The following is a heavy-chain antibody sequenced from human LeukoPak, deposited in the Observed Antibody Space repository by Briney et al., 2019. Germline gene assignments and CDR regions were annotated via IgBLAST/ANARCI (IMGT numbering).Heavy chain of an antibody. CDR3: ARSVAVAGPGSAFDI. D-gene: IGHD6-19*01. CDR1: GYSFTSYW. J-gene: IGHJ3*02. V-gene: IGHV5-51*01. Sequence: GESLKISCKGSGYSFTSYWIGWVRQMPGKGLGWMGIIYAGDSDTSYRPSFQAQVTISAATSITTAYLKWSSLKASDTAMYYCARSVAVAGPGSAFDIWGQGTMVTVSS. CDR2: IYAGDSDT.